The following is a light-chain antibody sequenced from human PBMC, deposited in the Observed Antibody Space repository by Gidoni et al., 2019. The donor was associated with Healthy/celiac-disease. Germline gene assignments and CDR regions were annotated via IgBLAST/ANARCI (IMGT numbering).Light chain of an antibody. CDR2: LGS. CDR1: QSLLHSNGYNY. V-gene: IGKV2-28*01. J-gene: IGKJ3*01. Sequence: DIMLSPSPLSLSVTPGEPASIPCRSSQSLLHSNGYNYLDWYLQKPRQSPQLLISLGSNRATGVPDRYSGSGSGKDCTMKISRVEAEDVGVYYCMQALQTLRTFGPGTKVDIK. CDR3: MQALQTLRT.